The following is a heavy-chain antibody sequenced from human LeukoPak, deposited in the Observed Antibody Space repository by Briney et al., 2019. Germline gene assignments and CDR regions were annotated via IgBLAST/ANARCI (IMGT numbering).Heavy chain of an antibody. V-gene: IGHV3-11*04. CDR2: ISGNGGVI. CDR3: ARDPRTVRI. CDR1: GFTFSDNY. D-gene: IGHD1-1*01. J-gene: IGHJ4*02. Sequence: PGGSLRLSCAASGFTFSDNYMTWVRQAPGKGLEWLSYISGNGGVIQYADSVKGRFTISRDNAKNLLHLQMDSLRVEDTAIYYCARDPRTVRIWGQGTLVTVSS.